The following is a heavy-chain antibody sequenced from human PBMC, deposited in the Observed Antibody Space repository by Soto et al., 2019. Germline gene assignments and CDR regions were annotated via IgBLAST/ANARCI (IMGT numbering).Heavy chain of an antibody. V-gene: IGHV4-59*01. CDR3: ASMIGDPVLSFDT. D-gene: IGHD3-10*02. Sequence: QVQLQESGPGLVKPSETLSLTCTVSGGSISSYYWSWIRQPPGKGLEWIGFIFYSGRTSYNPSLKSRGTISIDTCEYQFSLKLNSVTAADTAVYYCASMIGDPVLSFDTWGQGTLVAFSS. CDR2: IFYSGRT. J-gene: IGHJ5*02. CDR1: GGSISSYY.